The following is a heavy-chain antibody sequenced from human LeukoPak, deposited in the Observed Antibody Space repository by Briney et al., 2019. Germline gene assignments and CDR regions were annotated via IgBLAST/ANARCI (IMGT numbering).Heavy chain of an antibody. Sequence: SETLSLTCTVSGGSISSGDYYWSWIRQPPGKGLEWIGYIYYSGSTYYNPSLKSRLTISVDTSKTQFSLKLSSVTAADTAVYYCARHWLRGAAKPGYMDVWGKGTTVTVSS. CDR2: IYYSGST. D-gene: IGHD5-18*01. CDR3: ARHWLRGAAKPGYMDV. J-gene: IGHJ6*03. V-gene: IGHV4-30-4*01. CDR1: GGSISSGDYY.